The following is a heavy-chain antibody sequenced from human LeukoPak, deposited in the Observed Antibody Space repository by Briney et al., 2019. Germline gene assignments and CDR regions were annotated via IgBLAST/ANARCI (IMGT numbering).Heavy chain of an antibody. Sequence: GGSLRLSCAASGFTFSSYAMRWVRQAPGKGLEWVAVISYDGSNKYYADSVKGRFTTSRDNSKNTLYLQMNSLRAEDTAVYYCARGRLGGYDVEAFDYWGQGTLVTVSS. J-gene: IGHJ4*02. CDR2: ISYDGSNK. CDR1: GFTFSSYA. CDR3: ARGRLGGYDVEAFDY. V-gene: IGHV3-30*04. D-gene: IGHD5-12*01.